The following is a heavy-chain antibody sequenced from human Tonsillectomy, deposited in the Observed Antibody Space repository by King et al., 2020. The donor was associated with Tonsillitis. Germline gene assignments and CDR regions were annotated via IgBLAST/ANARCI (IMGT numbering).Heavy chain of an antibody. J-gene: IGHJ4*02. V-gene: IGHV1-2*02. D-gene: IGHD2-2*01. CDR1: GYTFIHYY. Sequence: QLVQSGAEVRKPGASVKVSFTGSGYTFIHYYIHLVRQAPGKGREWMGWINPKTVVTKSAQRVQGGVTLTRDSSISPAYMQLTSLRYDDTALYYCASQFCTTTSCHVDYWGQGTLVTVSS. CDR3: ASQFCTTTSCHVDY. CDR2: INPKTVVT.